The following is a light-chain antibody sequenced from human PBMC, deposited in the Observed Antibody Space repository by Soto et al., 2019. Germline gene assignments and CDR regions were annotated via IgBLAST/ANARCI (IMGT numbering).Light chain of an antibody. CDR1: QSLVYSDGNSY. CDR2: KVS. Sequence: DVVLTQSPLSLPVTLGQPASISCRSSQSLVYSDGNSYLGWFHQRPGQSPRPLIYKVSNRDSVVTGRFRGSGSGTDFTLEISRVEAEDRGVYYGMHPSHWPWTFGRGTKVE. CDR3: MHPSHWPWT. J-gene: IGKJ1*01. V-gene: IGKV2-30*01.